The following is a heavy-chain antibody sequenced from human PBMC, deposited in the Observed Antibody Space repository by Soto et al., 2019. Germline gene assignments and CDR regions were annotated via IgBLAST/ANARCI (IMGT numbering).Heavy chain of an antibody. CDR3: ARRLGVITPYYFDY. D-gene: IGHD3-22*01. J-gene: IGHJ4*02. Sequence: QVQLRQWGAGLLKPSETLSLTCAVYGGSFSGYYWSWIRQPPGKGLEWIGEINHSGSTNYNPSLKSRVTISVDTSKNQFSLKLSSVTAADTAVYYCARRLGVITPYYFDYWGQGTLVTVSS. CDR2: INHSGST. V-gene: IGHV4-34*01. CDR1: GGSFSGYY.